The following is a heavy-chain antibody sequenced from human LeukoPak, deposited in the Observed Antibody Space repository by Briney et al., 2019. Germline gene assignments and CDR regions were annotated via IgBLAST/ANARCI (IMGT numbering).Heavy chain of an antibody. V-gene: IGHV3-11*05. CDR1: GFNFSDYY. D-gene: IGHD6-19*01. J-gene: IGHJ4*02. CDR2: ISGSSTYT. Sequence: GGSLRLSCASSGFNFSDYYMTWIRQAPGKGLDWVSYISGSSTYTKYVDSVKGRFTISRDNAKNSLFLQMNSLRAEDTAVYYCARAGGGSASYFAYWGQGALVTVSS. CDR3: ARAGGGSASYFAY.